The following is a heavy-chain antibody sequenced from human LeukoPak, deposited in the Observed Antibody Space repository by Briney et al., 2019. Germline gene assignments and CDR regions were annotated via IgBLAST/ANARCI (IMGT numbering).Heavy chain of an antibody. V-gene: IGHV3-33*01. CDR1: GFTFSSYG. CDR3: ASSPSIAARLDY. J-gene: IGHJ4*02. Sequence: PGRSLRLSCAASGFTFSSYGMHWVRQAPGKGLEWVAVIWYDGSNKCYADSVKGRFTISRDNSKNTLYLQMNSLRAEDTAVYYCASSPSIAARLDYWGQGTLVTVSS. CDR2: IWYDGSNK. D-gene: IGHD6-6*01.